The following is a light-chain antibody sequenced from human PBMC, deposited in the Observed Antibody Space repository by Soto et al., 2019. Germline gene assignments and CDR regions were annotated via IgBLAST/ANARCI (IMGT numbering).Light chain of an antibody. CDR1: QSVSSNY. Sequence: EIVLTQSPGTLSLSPGERATVSCMASQSVSSNYLAWYQQKPGQAPRLLIHGASTRATGIPDRFAGSGSGTDFTLTITRLEPEDFAVYYCQQRSKWRTFGQGTKVDIK. CDR2: GAS. J-gene: IGKJ1*01. CDR3: QQRSKWRT. V-gene: IGKV3D-20*02.